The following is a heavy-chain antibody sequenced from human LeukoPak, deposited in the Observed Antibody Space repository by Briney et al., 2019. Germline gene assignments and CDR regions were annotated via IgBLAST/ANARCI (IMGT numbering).Heavy chain of an antibody. Sequence: PGGSLRLSCAASGFTFDDYAMHWVRQAPGKGLEWVSGISWNSGSIGYADSVKGRFTISRDNAKNSLYLQMNSLRAEDTALYYCAKDEARYFDQTQGMDVWGQGTTVTVSS. CDR3: AKDEARYFDQTQGMDV. J-gene: IGHJ6*02. D-gene: IGHD3-9*01. V-gene: IGHV3-9*01. CDR1: GFTFDDYA. CDR2: ISWNSGSI.